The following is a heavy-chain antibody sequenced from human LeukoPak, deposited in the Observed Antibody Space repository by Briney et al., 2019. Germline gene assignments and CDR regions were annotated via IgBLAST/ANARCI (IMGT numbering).Heavy chain of an antibody. V-gene: IGHV4-59*08. CDR1: GGSISSYY. Sequence: PSETLSLTCTVSGGSISSYYWSWIRQPPGKGLEWIGYIYYSGSTNYNPSLKSRVTISVDTSKNQFSLKLSSVTAADTAVHYCARHVIADAFDIWGQGTMVTVSS. J-gene: IGHJ3*02. CDR3: ARHVIADAFDI. D-gene: IGHD2-21*01. CDR2: IYYSGST.